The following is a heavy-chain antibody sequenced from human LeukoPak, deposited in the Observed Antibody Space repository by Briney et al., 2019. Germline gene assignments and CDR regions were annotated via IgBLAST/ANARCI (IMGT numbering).Heavy chain of an antibody. J-gene: IGHJ4*02. CDR3: ARGFYGTIDY. D-gene: IGHD1-7*01. CDR2: INHSGST. CDR1: GGSISSYY. V-gene: IGHV4-34*01. Sequence: SETLSLTCTVSGGSISSYYWSWIRQPPGKGLEWIGEINHSGSTNYNPSLKSRVTISVDTSKNQFSLKLSSVTAADTAVYYCARGFYGTIDYWGQGTLVTVSS.